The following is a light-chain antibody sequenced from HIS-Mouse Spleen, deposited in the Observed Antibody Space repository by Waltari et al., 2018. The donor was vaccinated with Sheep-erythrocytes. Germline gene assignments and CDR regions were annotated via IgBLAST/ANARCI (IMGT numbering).Light chain of an antibody. Sequence: QSALTQPRSVSGSPGQSVPISCTGTSSDVGRYNYVSWYPQHPGKAPKLMIYDVSKRPAGVPDRFSGSKSGNTASLTISGLQAEDEADYYCCSYAGSYTVVFGGGTKLTVL. CDR2: DVS. V-gene: IGLV2-11*01. CDR1: SSDVGRYNY. J-gene: IGLJ2*01. CDR3: CSYAGSYTVV.